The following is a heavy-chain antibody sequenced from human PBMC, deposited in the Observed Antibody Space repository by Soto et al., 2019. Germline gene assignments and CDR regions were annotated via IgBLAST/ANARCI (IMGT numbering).Heavy chain of an antibody. V-gene: IGHV1-69*06. CDR1: GCTVSSYA. Sequence: ASVKVSCKASGCTVSSYAISCVRRAPGQGLEWMGGIIPIFGTANYAQKFQGRVTITADKSTSTAYMELSSLRSEDTAVYYCARAGNSAYYYYGMDVWGQGTTVTVSS. D-gene: IGHD4-4*01. J-gene: IGHJ6*02. CDR2: IIPIFGTA. CDR3: ARAGNSAYYYYGMDV.